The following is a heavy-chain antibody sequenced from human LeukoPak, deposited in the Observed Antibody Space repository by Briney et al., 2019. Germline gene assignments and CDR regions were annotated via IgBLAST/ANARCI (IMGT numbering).Heavy chain of an antibody. CDR1: GFTFSSYA. CDR3: AKASSSSYYYGMDV. CDR2: ISGSGGST. V-gene: IGHV3-23*01. J-gene: IGHJ6*02. Sequence: PGASLRLSCAASGFTFSSYAMSWVRQAPGKGLEWVSAISGSGGSTYYADSVKGRFTISRDNSKNTLYLQMNSLRAEDTAVYYCAKASSSSYYYGMDVWGRGTTVTVSS. D-gene: IGHD6-13*01.